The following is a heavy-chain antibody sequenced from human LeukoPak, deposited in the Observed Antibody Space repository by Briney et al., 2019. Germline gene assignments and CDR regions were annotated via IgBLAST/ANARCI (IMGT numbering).Heavy chain of an antibody. V-gene: IGHV3-23*01. CDR2: TSPSGGST. J-gene: IGHJ4*02. CDR3: AKRSDYGDNWNYFDY. Sequence: GGSLRLSCAASGFTFSTYGMSWVRQAPGKGLEWVSATSPSGGSTYYADSVKGRFTISRDNSKNTLYLQMNSLRAEDTAVYFCAKRSDYGDNWNYFDYWGQGTLVTVSS. CDR1: GFTFSTYG. D-gene: IGHD4-23*01.